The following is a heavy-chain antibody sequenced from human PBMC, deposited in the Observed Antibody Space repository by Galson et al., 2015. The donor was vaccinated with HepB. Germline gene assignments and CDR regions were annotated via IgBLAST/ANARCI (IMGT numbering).Heavy chain of an antibody. CDR1: GYTFISYG. D-gene: IGHD3-10*01. J-gene: IGHJ4*02. Sequence: SVKVSCKASGYTFISYGISWVRQAPGQGLEWMGWISVNNGNTKYPQRVQGRVTMTTDTSTNTAYMELRSLTFDDTAVYYCARVFLGQNGWGTRGEFDDTYYFDYWGQGTLVTVSS. CDR3: ARVFLGQNGWGTRGEFDDTYYFDY. CDR2: ISVNNGNT. V-gene: IGHV1-18*01.